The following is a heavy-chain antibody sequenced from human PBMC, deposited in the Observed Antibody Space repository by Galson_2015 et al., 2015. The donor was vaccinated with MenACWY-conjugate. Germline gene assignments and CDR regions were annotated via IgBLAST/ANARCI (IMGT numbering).Heavy chain of an antibody. D-gene: IGHD1/OR15-1a*01. CDR1: GFTFSTYD. Sequence: SLRLSCAASGFTFSTYDMHWVRQAPGEGLEWVSAISVGADTYYSDSVLGRFTISRENTKNSLYLQMNSLTAGETTVYYCVTEVRSSAWNNWYFDLWGRGTLVTVSS. CDR3: VTEVRSSAWNNWYFDL. CDR2: ISVGADT. V-gene: IGHV3-13*01. J-gene: IGHJ2*01.